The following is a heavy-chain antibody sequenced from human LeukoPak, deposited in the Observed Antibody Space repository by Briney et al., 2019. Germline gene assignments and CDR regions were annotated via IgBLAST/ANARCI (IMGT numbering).Heavy chain of an antibody. V-gene: IGHV4-59*08. D-gene: IGHD2-15*01. CDR2: IHYSGST. CDR1: GCSISNYY. J-gene: IGHJ4*02. CDR3: ARHSRSYSGFDY. Sequence: SETLSLTCTVSGCSISNYYWSWIRQPPGQGLEWIVYIHYSGSTNYNPSLKSRVYISVAMSTNQFSLKLTSVTAADTAVYYCARHSRSYSGFDYWGQATLVTVSS.